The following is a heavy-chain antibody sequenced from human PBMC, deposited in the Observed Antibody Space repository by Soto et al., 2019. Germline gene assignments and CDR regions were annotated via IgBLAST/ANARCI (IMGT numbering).Heavy chain of an antibody. CDR3: ARGVSMVTPNWFDP. CDR2: INAGNGNT. D-gene: IGHD4-17*01. Sequence: ASVKVSCKASGYTFSSYAMNWVRQAPGQRLEWMGWINAGNGNTKYSQKFQGRVTITRDTSASTAYMELSSLRSEDTAVYYCARGVSMVTPNWFDPRGQGSLVTVSS. V-gene: IGHV1-3*01. CDR1: GYTFSSYA. J-gene: IGHJ5*02.